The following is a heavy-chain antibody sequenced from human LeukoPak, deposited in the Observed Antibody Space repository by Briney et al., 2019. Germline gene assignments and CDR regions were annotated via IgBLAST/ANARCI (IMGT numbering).Heavy chain of an antibody. CDR3: AKSHTILRSVYVY. J-gene: IGHJ4*02. V-gene: IGHV3-23*01. CDR1: GFTFSSYA. D-gene: IGHD3-3*01. Sequence: PGGSLRLSCAASGFTFSSYAMSWVRQAPGKGLEWVSAISGSGGSTYYADSVKGRFTTSRDNSKNTLYLQMNSLRAEDTAVYYCAKSHTILRSVYVYWGQGTLVTVSS. CDR2: ISGSGGST.